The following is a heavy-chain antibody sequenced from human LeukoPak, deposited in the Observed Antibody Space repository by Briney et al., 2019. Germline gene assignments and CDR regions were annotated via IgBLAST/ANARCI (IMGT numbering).Heavy chain of an antibody. Sequence: SETLSLTCAVYGGSFSGYYWSWIRQPPGKGLEWIGEINHSGSTNYNPSLKSRVILSLDTSNNHFSLKLISVTAADTAVYYCARDSGTTGEVKFDPWGQGMLVTVSS. D-gene: IGHD3-10*01. CDR1: GGSFSGYY. V-gene: IGHV4-34*01. CDR3: ARDSGTTGEVKFDP. J-gene: IGHJ5*02. CDR2: INHSGST.